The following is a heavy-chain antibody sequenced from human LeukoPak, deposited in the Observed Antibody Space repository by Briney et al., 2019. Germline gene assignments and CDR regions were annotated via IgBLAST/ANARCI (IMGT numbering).Heavy chain of an antibody. CDR2: ISGSGVGT. D-gene: IGHD3-3*01. J-gene: IGHJ4*02. V-gene: IGHV3-23*01. CDR1: GFTFSTFA. Sequence: PGGSLRLSCAASGFTFSTFAMSWVRQAPGKGLEWVSGISGSGVGTYYADSVKGRFTISRDNSKNTLYLQMNSLRAEDTAVYYCAKDLLFLEGFDYWGQGTLVTVSS. CDR3: AKDLLFLEGFDY.